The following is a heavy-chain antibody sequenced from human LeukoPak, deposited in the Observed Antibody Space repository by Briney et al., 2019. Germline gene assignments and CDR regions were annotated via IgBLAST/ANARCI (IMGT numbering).Heavy chain of an antibody. V-gene: IGHV3-74*01. CDR3: ARGSQWSGYYNY. CDR2: INSDGSST. D-gene: IGHD3-3*01. Sequence: GGSLRLSCAASGFTFSSYWMHWVRQAPGEGLVWVSRINSDGSSTSYADSMKGRFTISRDNAKNALYLQMNSLRAEDTAIYYCARGSQWSGYYNYWGQGTLVTVSS. CDR1: GFTFSSYW. J-gene: IGHJ4*02.